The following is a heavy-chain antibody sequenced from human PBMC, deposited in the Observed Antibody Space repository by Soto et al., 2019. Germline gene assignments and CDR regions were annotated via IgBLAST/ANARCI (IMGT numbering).Heavy chain of an antibody. CDR2: IYYSGST. J-gene: IGHJ6*02. D-gene: IGHD6-13*01. CDR3: ARDRGPSGGSSWYYYGMDV. CDR1: GGSISSYY. V-gene: IGHV4-59*01. Sequence: SETLSLTCTVSGGSISSYYWSWIRQPPGKGLEWIGYIYYSGSTNYNPSLKSRVTISVDTSKNQFSLKLSSVTAADTAVYYCARDRGPSGGSSWYYYGMDVWGQGTTVTVSS.